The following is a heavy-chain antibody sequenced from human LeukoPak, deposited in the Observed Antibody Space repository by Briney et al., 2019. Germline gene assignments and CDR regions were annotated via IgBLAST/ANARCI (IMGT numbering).Heavy chain of an antibody. D-gene: IGHD6-19*01. CDR3: ARYSSGWYKY. CDR1: GGSISSRPYH. CDR2: LYYSGST. V-gene: IGHV4-39*01. J-gene: IGHJ4*02. Sequence: SETLSLTCTVSGGSISSRPYHWGWIRQSPGKGLECIGSLYYSGSTYYNPSLKSRVTISVDTSKNQFSLKLSSVTAADTAVYYCARYSSGWYKYWGQGTLVTVSS.